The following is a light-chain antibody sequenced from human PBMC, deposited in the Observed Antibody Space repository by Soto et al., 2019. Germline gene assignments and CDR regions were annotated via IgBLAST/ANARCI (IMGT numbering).Light chain of an antibody. CDR2: GAS. V-gene: IGKV3-15*01. Sequence: EIVMTQSPATLTVSPGERAHLSCRASQSLYSNLAWYQQKPGQAPRLLIYGASTRATGIPARFSGSGSGTEFTLTISSLQSEDFAVYYCQQYNNWPRTFGQGTKVDIK. CDR3: QQYNNWPRT. CDR1: QSLYSN. J-gene: IGKJ1*01.